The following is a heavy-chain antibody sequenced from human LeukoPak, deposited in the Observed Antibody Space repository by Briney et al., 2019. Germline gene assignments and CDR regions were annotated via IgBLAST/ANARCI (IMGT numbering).Heavy chain of an antibody. Sequence: PGRSLRLSCAASGFTLSSFGMHWVRQAPGKGLEWVAVIWYDGSNKYYADSVKGRFTISRDNSKNTLYLQMNSLRAEDTAVYYCARGAVAGIHDAFDIWGQGTMVTVSS. CDR3: ARGAVAGIHDAFDI. V-gene: IGHV3-33*01. CDR1: GFTLSSFG. D-gene: IGHD6-19*01. CDR2: IWYDGSNK. J-gene: IGHJ3*02.